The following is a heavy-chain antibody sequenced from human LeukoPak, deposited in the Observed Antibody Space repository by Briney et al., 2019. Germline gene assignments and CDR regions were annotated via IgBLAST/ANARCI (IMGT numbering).Heavy chain of an antibody. J-gene: IGHJ3*02. CDR3: AKDPWSGAFDI. D-gene: IGHD3-10*01. V-gene: IGHV3-53*01. Sequence: GGSLRLSCAASGFTVSSNSMSWVRQAPGKGLEWVSLIYSGGSTYYADSVKGRFTISRDNSKNTLYLQMNSLRVEDTAVYYCAKDPWSGAFDIWGQGTMVTVSS. CDR2: IYSGGST. CDR1: GFTVSSNS.